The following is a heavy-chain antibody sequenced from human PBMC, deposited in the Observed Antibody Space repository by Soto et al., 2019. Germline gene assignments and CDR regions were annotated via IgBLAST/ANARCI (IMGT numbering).Heavy chain of an antibody. CDR3: ARGRYGDY. CDR1: GYTFTSYG. J-gene: IGHJ4*02. Sequence: QVHLVQSGAEVKKPGASVKVSCKASGYTFTSYGITWVRQAPGQGLEWMGWISAHNGNTDYAQKLQGMVTVTRDTSTSTAYMELRSLISDDPAVYYCARGRYGDYWGQGALVTVSS. D-gene: IGHD1-1*01. V-gene: IGHV1-18*01. CDR2: ISAHNGNT.